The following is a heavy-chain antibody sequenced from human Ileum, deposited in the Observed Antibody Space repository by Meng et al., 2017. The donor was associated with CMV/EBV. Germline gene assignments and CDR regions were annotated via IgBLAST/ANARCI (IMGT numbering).Heavy chain of an antibody. J-gene: IGHJ4*02. V-gene: IGHV1-69*01. Sequence: GGTVSSYAISWVQPAPGHGLASVEGLIPIFGTATCAQTFQGRVTITPDESTRTAYMKLSSLRSEDTAVYYCARALCDGSGYYVTGGYWGQGTLVTVSS. CDR3: ARALCDGSGYYVTGGY. CDR1: GGTVSSYA. CDR2: LIPIFGTA. D-gene: IGHD3-22*01.